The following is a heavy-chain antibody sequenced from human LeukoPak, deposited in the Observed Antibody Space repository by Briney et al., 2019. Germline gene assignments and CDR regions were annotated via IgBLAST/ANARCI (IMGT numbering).Heavy chain of an antibody. CDR3: ARAGPAQYYDFWSGYYEGAFDI. D-gene: IGHD3-3*01. V-gene: IGHV4-34*01. J-gene: IGHJ3*02. Sequence: PSETLSLTCAVYGGSFSGYYWSWIRQPPGKGLEWIGEINHSGSTNYNPSLKSRVTISVDTSKNQFSLKLSSVTAADTAVYYCARAGPAQYYDFWSGYYEGAFDIWGQGTMVTVSS. CDR1: GGSFSGYY. CDR2: INHSGST.